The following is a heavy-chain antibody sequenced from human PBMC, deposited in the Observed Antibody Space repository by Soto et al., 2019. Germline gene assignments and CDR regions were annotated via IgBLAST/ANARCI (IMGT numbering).Heavy chain of an antibody. V-gene: IGHV4-61*01. Sequence: PSETLSLTCTVSGGSVSSGSYYWSWIRQPPGKGLEWIGYIYYSGSTNYKPSLKSQVTISVDTSKNQFSLKLSSVTAADTAVYYCARGSVDYDFWSGYNWFDPWGQGTLVTVSS. CDR2: IYYSGST. CDR3: ARGSVDYDFWSGYNWFDP. CDR1: GGSVSSGSYY. D-gene: IGHD3-3*01. J-gene: IGHJ5*02.